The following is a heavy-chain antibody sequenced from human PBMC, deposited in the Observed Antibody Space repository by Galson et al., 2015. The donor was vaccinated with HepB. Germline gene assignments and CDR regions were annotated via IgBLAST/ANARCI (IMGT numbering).Heavy chain of an antibody. Sequence: SVKVSCKVSGYTLTELSMHWVRQAPGKGLEWMGGFDPEDGETIYAQKFQGGVTMTEDTSTDTAYMELSSLRSEDTAVYYCATARYNHYYDSSGYYLMAWWGQGTLVTVSS. J-gene: IGHJ4*02. CDR1: GYTLTELS. CDR3: ATARYNHYYDSSGYYLMAW. V-gene: IGHV1-24*01. D-gene: IGHD3-22*01. CDR2: FDPEDGET.